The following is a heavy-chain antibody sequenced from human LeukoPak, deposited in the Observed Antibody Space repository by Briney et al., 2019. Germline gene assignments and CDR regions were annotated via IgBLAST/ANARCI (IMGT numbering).Heavy chain of an antibody. Sequence: GASVKVSCKASGYTFTGYYMHWVRQAPGQGLEWMGWINPNSGGTNYAQKFQGRVTVTRDTSISTAYMELSRLRSDDTAVYYCARATDFLLSRGLAPWGQGTLVTVSS. V-gene: IGHV1-2*02. CDR1: GYTFTGYY. D-gene: IGHD3/OR15-3a*01. J-gene: IGHJ5*02. CDR2: INPNSGGT. CDR3: ARATDFLLSRGLAP.